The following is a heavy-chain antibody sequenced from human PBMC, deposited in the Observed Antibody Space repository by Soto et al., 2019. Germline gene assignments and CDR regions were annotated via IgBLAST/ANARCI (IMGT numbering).Heavy chain of an antibody. CDR3: ARSGAAGSTSCYDY. Sequence: SLTCTVSGGSISSSSYYWGWIRQPPGKGLEWIGSIYYSGSTYYNPSLKSRVTISVDTSKNQFSLKLSSVTAADTAVYYCARSGAAGSTSCYDYWGQGTLVTVSS. D-gene: IGHD2-2*01. J-gene: IGHJ4*02. V-gene: IGHV4-39*01. CDR1: GGSISSSSYY. CDR2: IYYSGST.